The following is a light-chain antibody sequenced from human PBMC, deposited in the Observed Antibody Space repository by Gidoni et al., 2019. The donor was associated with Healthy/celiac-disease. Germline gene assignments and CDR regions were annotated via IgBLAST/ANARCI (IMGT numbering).Light chain of an antibody. J-gene: IGLJ1*01. CDR2: QDS. CDR1: KLGDKY. CDR3: QAWDSSTGGV. V-gene: IGLV3-1*01. Sequence: SYELTQPPSVSVSPGQTASNTCSGDKLGDKYACWYQQKPCQSPVLVIYQDSKRPSGIPERFSGSNSGNTATLTISGTQAMDEADYYCQAWDSSTGGVFGTGTKVTVL.